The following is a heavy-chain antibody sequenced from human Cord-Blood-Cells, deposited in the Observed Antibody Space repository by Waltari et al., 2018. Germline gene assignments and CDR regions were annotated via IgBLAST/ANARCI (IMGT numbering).Heavy chain of an antibody. Sequence: QVQLQQWGAGLLKPSETLSLTCAVYGGSFSGYYWSWIRQPPGKGLEGIGEINHSGSTNDHPALKRRVTISVGTSKNQFAPKLGAGTAADTAGYYCWSSSWYLWSDYWGQGTLVTVSS. CDR2: INHSGST. CDR1: GGSFSGYY. D-gene: IGHD6-13*01. J-gene: IGHJ4*02. V-gene: IGHV4-34*01. CDR3: WSSSWYLWSDY.